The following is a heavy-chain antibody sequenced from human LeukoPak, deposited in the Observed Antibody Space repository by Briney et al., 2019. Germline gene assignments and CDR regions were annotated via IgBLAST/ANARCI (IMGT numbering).Heavy chain of an antibody. CDR3: ARSDYDLFFDY. CDR1: GGSFNSGSYY. CDR2: IYYSGST. V-gene: IGHV4-61*01. J-gene: IGHJ4*02. Sequence: SETLSLTCTVSGGSFNSGSYYWSWIRHPPGKGLEWIGYIYYSGSTNYNPSLKSRVTISVDTSKNQFSLKLSSVTAADTAVYYCARSDYDLFFDYWGQGTLVTVSS. D-gene: IGHD3-16*01.